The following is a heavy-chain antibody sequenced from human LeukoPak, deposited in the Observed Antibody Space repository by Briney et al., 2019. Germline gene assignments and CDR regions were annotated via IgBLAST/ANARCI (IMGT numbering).Heavy chain of an antibody. J-gene: IGHJ4*02. CDR1: GGSISSGGYY. D-gene: IGHD5-18*01. CDR3: ARERAMVIFDY. Sequence: PSQTLSLTCTVSGGSISSGGYYWSWIRQHPGKGLEWIGYIYYSGSTYYNPSPKSRVTISVDTSKNQFSLKLSSVTAADTAVYYCARERAMVIFDYWGQGTLVTVSS. CDR2: IYYSGST. V-gene: IGHV4-31*03.